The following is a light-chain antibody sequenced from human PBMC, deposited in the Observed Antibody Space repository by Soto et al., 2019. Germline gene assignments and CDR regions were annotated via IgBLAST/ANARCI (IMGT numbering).Light chain of an antibody. CDR2: GAS. CDR1: QSISIN. J-gene: IGKJ4*01. Sequence: EIVLTQSPGTLSVSPGDRVTLSCRASQSISINLARYQHKPGQAPRLLIHGASTRATGVPARISGSGSGTEFTLTISSLQSEDFAVYYCQQYNNWPLTFGGGTKVDIK. V-gene: IGKV3D-15*01. CDR3: QQYNNWPLT.